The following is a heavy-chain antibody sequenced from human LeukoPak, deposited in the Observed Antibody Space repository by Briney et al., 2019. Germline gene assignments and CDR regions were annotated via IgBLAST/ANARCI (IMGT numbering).Heavy chain of an antibody. Sequence: GGSLRLSCAASGFTFSAYAMGWVRQAPGKGLEWVSAISNSGGSTYYADSVQGRFTISRDNSKNTLYLQMNSLRAEDTAVYYCAKVYGYDFWSGYQKYYFDYWGQGTLVTVSS. CDR1: GFTFSAYA. D-gene: IGHD3-3*01. CDR3: AKVYGYDFWSGYQKYYFDY. V-gene: IGHV3-23*01. CDR2: ISNSGGST. J-gene: IGHJ4*02.